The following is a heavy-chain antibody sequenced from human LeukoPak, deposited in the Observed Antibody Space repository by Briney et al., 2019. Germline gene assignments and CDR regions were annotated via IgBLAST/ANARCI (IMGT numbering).Heavy chain of an antibody. Sequence: SETLSLTCTVSGGSISSYYWSWLRQPPGKGLEGSGYIYYSGSTNYNPSLKSRVTISVDTSKNQFSLKLSSVTAADTAVYYCARDRRTVTTQFYYYYYGMDVWGQGTTVTVSS. CDR1: GGSISSYY. D-gene: IGHD4-11*01. CDR3: ARDRRTVTTQFYYYYYGMDV. V-gene: IGHV4-59*01. CDR2: IYYSGST. J-gene: IGHJ6*02.